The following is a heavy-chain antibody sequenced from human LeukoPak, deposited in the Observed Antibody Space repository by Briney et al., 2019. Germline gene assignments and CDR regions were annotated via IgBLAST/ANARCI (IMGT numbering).Heavy chain of an antibody. J-gene: IGHJ5*02. CDR1: GGSISSSSYY. D-gene: IGHD3-9*01. Sequence: SETLSLTCTVSGGSISSSSYYWGWIRQPPGKGLEWIGSIYYSGSTYYNPSLKSRVTISVDTSKNQFSLKLSSVTAADTAVYYCARGARGYDILTGWGRVGWFDPWGQGTLVTVSS. V-gene: IGHV4-39*07. CDR2: IYYSGST. CDR3: ARGARGYDILTGWGRVGWFDP.